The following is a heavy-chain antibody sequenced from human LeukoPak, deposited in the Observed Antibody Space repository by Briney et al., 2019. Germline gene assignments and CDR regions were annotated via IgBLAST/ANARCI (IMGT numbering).Heavy chain of an antibody. J-gene: IGHJ4*02. CDR1: GFTFSRDS. V-gene: IGHV3-48*04. CDR2: INGGGSPI. Sequence: GGSLRLSCAASGFTFSRDSMNWVRQAPGKGLEWVSYINGGGSPIYYADSVRGRFTISRDNAKNSLYLQMNSLRAEDTAVFYCARDPGYSKSPYYLDYWGQGTLVTVSS. CDR3: ARDPGYSKSPYYLDY. D-gene: IGHD5-12*01.